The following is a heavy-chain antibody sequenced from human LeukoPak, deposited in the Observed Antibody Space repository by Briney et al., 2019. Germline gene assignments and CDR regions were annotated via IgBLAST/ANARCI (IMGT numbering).Heavy chain of an antibody. J-gene: IGHJ6*04. CDR1: GFTFSVYW. CDR3: ARDAGHGMDV. V-gene: IGHV3-7*03. Sequence: GGSLRLSCAASGFTFSVYWMTWVRQAPGKGVEWVGNIKQDGSEKYYVDSVKGRFTFSRHNAQNSLYLQMNSLRADDTAVYYCARDAGHGMDVWGKGTTVTVSS. CDR2: IKQDGSEK.